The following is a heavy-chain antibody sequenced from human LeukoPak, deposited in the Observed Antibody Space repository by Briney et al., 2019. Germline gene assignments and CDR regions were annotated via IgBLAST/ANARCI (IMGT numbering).Heavy chain of an antibody. CDR2: IWYDGSNK. V-gene: IGHV3-33*01. Sequence: GRSLRFSCAASGFTFSSYGMHWVRQAPGKGLEWVAVIWYDGSNKYYADSVKGRFTISRDNSKNTLYLQMNSLRAEDTAVYYCARGGTYCSGGSCYSLDYWGQGTLVTVSS. J-gene: IGHJ4*02. D-gene: IGHD2-15*01. CDR3: ARGGTYCSGGSCYSLDY. CDR1: GFTFSSYG.